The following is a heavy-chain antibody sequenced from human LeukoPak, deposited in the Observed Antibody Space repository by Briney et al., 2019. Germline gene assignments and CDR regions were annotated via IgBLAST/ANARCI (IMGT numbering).Heavy chain of an antibody. J-gene: IGHJ6*02. CDR3: TKGRVATVGGAKYAMDV. Sequence: GGSLRLSCAASGFIFDDYAMPWVRQAPGKGLEWVSLITGDGAGTYYEDSVRGRFTISRDNSKNSLYLIMNSLRTEDTALYDCTKGRVATVGGAKYAMDVWGQGTTVTVSS. D-gene: IGHD5-12*01. CDR2: ITGDGAGT. CDR1: GFIFDDYA. V-gene: IGHV3-43*02.